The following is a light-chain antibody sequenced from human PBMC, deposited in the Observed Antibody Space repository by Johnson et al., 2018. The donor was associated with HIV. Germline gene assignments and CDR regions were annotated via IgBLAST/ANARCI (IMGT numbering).Light chain of an antibody. J-gene: IGLJ1*01. CDR3: GTWDASLSPLYV. Sequence: QAVLTQPPSVSAAPGQKVTISCSGSSSNIGNNYVSWYQQLPGTAPKLLIYENNKRPSGIPDRFSGSKSGPSATLGITGLQTGDEADYYCGTWDASLSPLYVFGSGTTITVL. CDR1: SSNIGNNY. CDR2: ENN. V-gene: IGLV1-51*02.